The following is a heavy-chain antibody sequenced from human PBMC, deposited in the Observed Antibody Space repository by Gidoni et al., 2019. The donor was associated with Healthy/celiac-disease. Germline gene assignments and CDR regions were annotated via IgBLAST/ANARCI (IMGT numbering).Heavy chain of an antibody. CDR2: ISAYNGNT. Sequence: QVQLVQSGAEVKKPGASVKVSCKASGYTFTSYGISWVRQAPGQGLEWMGWISAYNGNTNYAQTLQGRVTMTTDTSTSTAYMEMRSLRSDDTAVYYCARDSDRHYDFWSGYYVGEPWEDYWGQGTLVTVSS. V-gene: IGHV1-18*01. J-gene: IGHJ4*02. CDR3: ARDSDRHYDFWSGYYVGEPWEDY. CDR1: GYTFTSYG. D-gene: IGHD3-3*01.